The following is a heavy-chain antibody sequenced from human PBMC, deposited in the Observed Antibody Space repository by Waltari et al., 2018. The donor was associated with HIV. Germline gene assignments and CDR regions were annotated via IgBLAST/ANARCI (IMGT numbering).Heavy chain of an antibody. J-gene: IGHJ4*02. CDR2: INPNGGGT. D-gene: IGHD3-10*01. Sequence: QVQLVQSGAEVKKPGASVKVSCKASGYTFTDYYIHWVRQAPGQGLEWMGWINPNGGGTNYAQKFQGRVTRTRDTSISTAYMEVSRLRSDDTAVYYCARGTSMVRGPIDYWGQGTLVTVSS. CDR3: ARGTSMVRGPIDY. V-gene: IGHV1-2*02. CDR1: GYTFTDYY.